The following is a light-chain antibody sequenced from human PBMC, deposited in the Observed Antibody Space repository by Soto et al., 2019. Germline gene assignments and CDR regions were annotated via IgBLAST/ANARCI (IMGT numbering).Light chain of an antibody. CDR3: KQYYNYPPWT. J-gene: IGKJ1*01. CDR2: WAS. CDR1: QSVIHTSYNRNY. V-gene: IGKV4-1*01. Sequence: DIVMTQSPDSLAASLGERATINCKSSQSVIHTSYNRNYLAWYLQKPGQPPKVLMYWASTRESGVPDRFSGSGSGTEFTLTITSLQPEDVAVYYCKQYYNYPPWTFGQGTKVEIK.